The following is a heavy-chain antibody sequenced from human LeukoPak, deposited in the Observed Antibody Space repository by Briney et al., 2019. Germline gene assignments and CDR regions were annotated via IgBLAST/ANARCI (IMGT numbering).Heavy chain of an antibody. V-gene: IGHV3-20*04. CDR3: ARDRYGSGDYAFDI. J-gene: IGHJ3*02. CDR1: GFSFDDYG. CDR2: INWNGGST. Sequence: GGSLRLSCAASGFSFDDYGMSWVRQAPGKGLEWVSGINWNGGSTGYADSVKGRFTISRDNAKNSLYLQMNSLRDEDTALYYCARDRYGSGDYAFDIWGQGTMATVSS. D-gene: IGHD3-10*01.